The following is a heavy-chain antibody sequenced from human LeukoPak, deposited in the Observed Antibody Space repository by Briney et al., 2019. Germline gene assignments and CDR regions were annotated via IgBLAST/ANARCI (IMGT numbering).Heavy chain of an antibody. Sequence: GGSLRLSCAASGFTFSSYSMNWVRQAPGKGLEWVSSISSSSSYIYYADSVKGRFTISRDNAKNSLYLQMNSLRAEDTAVYYCARVGETTMDYMDVWGKGTTVTVSS. CDR2: ISSSSSYI. V-gene: IGHV3-21*01. D-gene: IGHD4-23*01. J-gene: IGHJ6*03. CDR3: ARVGETTMDYMDV. CDR1: GFTFSSYS.